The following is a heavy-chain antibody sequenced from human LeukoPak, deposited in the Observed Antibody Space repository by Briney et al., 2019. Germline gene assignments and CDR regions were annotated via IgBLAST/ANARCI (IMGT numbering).Heavy chain of an antibody. CDR2: INPSGGST. Sequence: ASVKVSCKASGYTFTSYYMHWVRQAPGQGLEWMGIINPSGGSTSYAQKFQGRVTMTRDTSISTAYMELSRLRSDDTAVYYCARARSNGSGYFDYWGQGTLVTVSS. CDR3: ARARSNGSGYFDY. D-gene: IGHD3-10*01. J-gene: IGHJ4*02. CDR1: GYTFTSYY. V-gene: IGHV1-46*01.